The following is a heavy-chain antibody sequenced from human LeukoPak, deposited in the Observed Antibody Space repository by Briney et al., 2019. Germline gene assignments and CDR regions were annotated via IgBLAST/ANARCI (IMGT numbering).Heavy chain of an antibody. CDR1: GFTFSSYA. V-gene: IGHV3-23*01. J-gene: IGHJ4*02. CDR2: IGLDGRNT. D-gene: IGHD3-22*01. Sequence: GGSLRLSCAVSGFTFSSYAMSWVRQAPGKGLEWVSIIGLDGRNTHYADSVEGRFTISRDNSKSTLFLLVNSLRAEDTAVYYCAKGHAVIVPSTRYFDYWGQGTLVTVSS. CDR3: AKGHAVIVPSTRYFDY.